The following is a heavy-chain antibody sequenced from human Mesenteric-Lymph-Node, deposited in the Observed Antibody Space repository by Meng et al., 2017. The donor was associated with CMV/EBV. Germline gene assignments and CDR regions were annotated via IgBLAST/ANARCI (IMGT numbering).Heavy chain of an antibody. V-gene: IGHV3-23*01. D-gene: IGHD3-3*01. CDR3: GTFWNGYFDH. CDR2: ISGSGGET. Sequence: GGSLRLSCAASGFTFSIHAMGWVRQAPGKGLEWVSSISGSGGETFYADSVKGRFTVSRDNAKNSLYLQMNSLRGEDTAVYFCGTFWNGYFDHWGQGTQVTVSS. J-gene: IGHJ4*02. CDR1: GFTFSIHA.